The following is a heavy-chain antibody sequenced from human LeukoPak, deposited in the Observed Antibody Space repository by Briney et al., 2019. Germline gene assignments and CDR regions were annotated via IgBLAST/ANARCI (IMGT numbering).Heavy chain of an antibody. D-gene: IGHD2-21*02. CDR1: GFTFSSYG. Sequence: GGSLRLSCAASGFTFSSYGMHWVRQAPGKGLEWVAVISYDGSNKYYADSVKGRFSISRDNSKNTLYLQVNGLRTEDTAVYYCAKDRLLNCRGDCYIFDYWGQGTVVTVSS. CDR2: ISYDGSNK. CDR3: AKDRLLNCRGDCYIFDY. V-gene: IGHV3-30*18. J-gene: IGHJ4*02.